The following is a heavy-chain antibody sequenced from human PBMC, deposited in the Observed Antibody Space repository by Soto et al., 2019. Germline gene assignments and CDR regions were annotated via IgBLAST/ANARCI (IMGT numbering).Heavy chain of an antibody. Sequence: PGGSLRLSCAASGFTFSSYAMSWVRQAPGKGLEWVSAISGSGGSTYYADSVKGRFTISRDDSKNTLYLQMNSLRAEDTAVYYCAKGPKGDRSAFDIWGQGTMVTVSS. CDR1: GFTFSSYA. CDR2: ISGSGGST. CDR3: AKGPKGDRSAFDI. V-gene: IGHV3-23*01. J-gene: IGHJ3*02.